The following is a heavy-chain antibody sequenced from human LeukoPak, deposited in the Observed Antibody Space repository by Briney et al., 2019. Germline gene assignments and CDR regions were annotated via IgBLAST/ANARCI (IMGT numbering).Heavy chain of an antibody. CDR1: GYNFSTYW. J-gene: IGHJ4*02. Sequence: HGESLQISCQGSGYNFSTYWSGWVRQLPGKGLEWMGIIYPGDSDTRYSPSFQGQVTISVDKSISTAYLQWSSLKASDTAMYYCARHNGAGIQQWLSPDYWGQGTLVIVSS. CDR2: IYPGDSDT. V-gene: IGHV5-51*01. CDR3: ARHNGAGIQQWLSPDY. D-gene: IGHD5-18*01.